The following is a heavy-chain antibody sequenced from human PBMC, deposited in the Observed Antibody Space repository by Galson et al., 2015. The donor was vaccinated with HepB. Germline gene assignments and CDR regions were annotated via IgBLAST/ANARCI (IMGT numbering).Heavy chain of an antibody. J-gene: IGHJ4*02. CDR1: GYTFTSYA. CDR2: INAGNGNT. Sequence: SVKVSCKASGYTFTSYAMHWVRQAPGQRLEWMGWINAGNGNTKYSQKLQGRVTITRDTSASTAYMELSSLRSEDTAVYYCARDGRDIPEVRDFDYWGQGTLVTVSS. V-gene: IGHV1-3*01. CDR3: ARDGRDIPEVRDFDY. D-gene: IGHD1-26*01.